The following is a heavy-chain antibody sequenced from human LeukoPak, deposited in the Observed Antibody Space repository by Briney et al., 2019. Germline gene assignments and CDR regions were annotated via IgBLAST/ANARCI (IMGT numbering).Heavy chain of an antibody. D-gene: IGHD3-10*01. V-gene: IGHV1-69*13. J-gene: IGHJ4*02. Sequence: ASVKVSCKASGGTFSSYAISWVRQAPGQGLEWMGGIIPIFGTANYAQKFQGRVTITADESTSTAYMELSSLRSEDTAVSYCARDRGAQLLWFGESTNYYFDYWGQGTLVTVSS. CDR3: ARDRGAQLLWFGESTNYYFDY. CDR1: GGTFSSYA. CDR2: IIPIFGTA.